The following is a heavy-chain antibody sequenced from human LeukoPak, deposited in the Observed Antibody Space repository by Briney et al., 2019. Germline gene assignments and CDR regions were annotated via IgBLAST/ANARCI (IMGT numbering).Heavy chain of an antibody. CDR1: GGSISSYY. Sequence: SETLSLTCTVSGGSISSYYWSWVRQPPGKGLEWIGYVYVQNSEYTSYNPSLKSRVSISFDTSKKQFSLSLTAVTAADTAVYYCARNWGSGGSYLFDFWGQGTLVSVSS. D-gene: IGHD6-19*01. V-gene: IGHV4-59*08. CDR2: VYVQNSEYT. CDR3: ARNWGSGGSYLFDF. J-gene: IGHJ4*02.